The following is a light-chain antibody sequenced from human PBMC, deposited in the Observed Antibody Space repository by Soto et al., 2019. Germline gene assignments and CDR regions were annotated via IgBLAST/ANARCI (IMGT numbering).Light chain of an antibody. J-gene: IGLJ3*02. CDR1: SSDVGVYNY. CDR2: EVN. Sequence: QSALTQPASVSGSHGQSITISCTGTSSDVGVYNYVSWYQQHPGKVPKLMIYEVNNRPSGVSNRFSGSKSGNTASLTISGLQAEDEADYYCISYTTSSTWVFGGGTKLTVL. V-gene: IGLV2-14*01. CDR3: ISYTTSSTWV.